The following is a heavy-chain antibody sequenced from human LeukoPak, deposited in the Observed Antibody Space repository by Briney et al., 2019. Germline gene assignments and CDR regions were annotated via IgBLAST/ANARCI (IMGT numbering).Heavy chain of an antibody. Sequence: GRSLRLSCAASGFTFDNYGMHWVRQAPGKGLEWVAFIRSDGGIKYYADSVKGRFTISRDNSKNTLYLQVNSLRAEDTAVYFCAKDVPAAYFDYWGQGTLVTVS. CDR3: AKDVPAAYFDY. D-gene: IGHD2-2*01. CDR1: GFTFDNYG. CDR2: IRSDGGIK. J-gene: IGHJ4*02. V-gene: IGHV3-30*02.